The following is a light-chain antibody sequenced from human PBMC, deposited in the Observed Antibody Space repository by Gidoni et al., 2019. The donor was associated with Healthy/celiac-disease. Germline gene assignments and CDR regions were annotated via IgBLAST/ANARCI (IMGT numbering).Light chain of an antibody. Sequence: DIQMTQSPSTLSASVGDRVTITCRASQRISSWLAWYQQKPGKAPKLLIYKASSLESGVPSRLSGSGSGTEFTLTISSLQPDDFATYYCQQYNSYPLTFGGXTKVEIK. CDR1: QRISSW. CDR2: KAS. V-gene: IGKV1-5*03. J-gene: IGKJ4*01. CDR3: QQYNSYPLT.